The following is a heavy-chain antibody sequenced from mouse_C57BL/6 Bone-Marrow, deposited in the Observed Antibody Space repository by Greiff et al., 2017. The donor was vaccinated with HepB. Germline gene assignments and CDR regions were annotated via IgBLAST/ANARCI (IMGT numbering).Heavy chain of an antibody. CDR2: IDPSDSET. Sequence: VQLQQPGAELVRPGSSVKLSCKASGYTFTSYWMHWVKQRPIQGLEWIGNIDPSDSETHYNQKFKDKATLTVDKSSSTAYMQLSSLTSEDSAVYCCARPYYYGSSHWYFDVWGTGTTVTVSS. CDR3: ARPYYYGSSHWYFDV. D-gene: IGHD1-1*01. J-gene: IGHJ1*03. CDR1: GYTFTSYW. V-gene: IGHV1-52*01.